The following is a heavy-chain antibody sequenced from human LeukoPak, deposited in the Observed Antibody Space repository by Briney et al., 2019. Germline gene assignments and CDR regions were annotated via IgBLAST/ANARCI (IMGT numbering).Heavy chain of an antibody. CDR1: GFTFSSYS. CDR2: INQGATHI. V-gene: IGHV3-21*01. Sequence: GGSLRLSCAAPGFTFSSYSMNWVRQAPGKGLEWVSSINQGATHIYYGDSVRGRFTSSRANAKNSLYLQMSRLRAEDTAVYSCARDRTRYLRYGYFDYWGQGTLVTVSS. CDR3: ARDRTRYLRYGYFDY. J-gene: IGHJ4*02. D-gene: IGHD4-17*01.